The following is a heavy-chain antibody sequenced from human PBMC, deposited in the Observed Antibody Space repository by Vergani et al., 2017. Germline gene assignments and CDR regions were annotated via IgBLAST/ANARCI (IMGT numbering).Heavy chain of an antibody. CDR2: ISSSSSTI. D-gene: IGHD4-17*01. V-gene: IGHV3-48*01. CDR3: AREGGDYGDLGS. CDR1: GLTLSSYG. Sequence: VQLVESGGGVVQPGGSMRLSCSASGLTLSSYGVHWVRQAPGKGLEWVSYISSSSSTIYYADSVKGRFTISRDNAKNSLYLQMNSLRAEDTAVYYCAREGGDYGDLGSWGQGTLVTVSS. J-gene: IGHJ4*02.